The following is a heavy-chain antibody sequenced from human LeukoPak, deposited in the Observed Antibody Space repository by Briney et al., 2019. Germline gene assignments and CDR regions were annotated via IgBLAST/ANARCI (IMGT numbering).Heavy chain of an antibody. D-gene: IGHD2-2*01. CDR2: INDKGNRYTT. Sequence: GSLSLSCAASGFTFSDHYMGWVRQAPGHGLLGVGSINDKGNRYTTESAKSAKGRFTISRDDAKKSLYLQMNSLKTEYTAMYYCARACNTIACYGGNFDYWGQGTLVTVSS. J-gene: IGHJ4*02. V-gene: IGHV3-72*01. CDR1: GFTFSDHY. CDR3: ARACNTIACYGGNFDY.